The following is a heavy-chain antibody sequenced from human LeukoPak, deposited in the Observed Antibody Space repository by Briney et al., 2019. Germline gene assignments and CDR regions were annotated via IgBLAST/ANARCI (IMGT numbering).Heavy chain of an antibody. CDR1: GFTFSSYW. Sequence: GGSLRLSCAASGFTFSSYWMSWVRQAPGEGLEWVANIKQDGSEKYYVDSVTGRFTISRDNAKNSLYLQINSLRAEDTAVYYCARERIRADPYYDFWSGYPLYYFDYWGQGTLVTVSS. J-gene: IGHJ4*02. CDR2: IKQDGSEK. V-gene: IGHV3-7*01. CDR3: ARERIRADPYYDFWSGYPLYYFDY. D-gene: IGHD3-3*01.